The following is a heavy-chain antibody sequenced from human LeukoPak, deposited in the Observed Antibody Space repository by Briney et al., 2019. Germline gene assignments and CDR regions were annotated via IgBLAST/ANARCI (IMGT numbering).Heavy chain of an antibody. CDR2: MNSNSGNE. CDR3: ARSRDILTCYYYY. J-gene: IGHJ4*02. V-gene: IGHV1-8*01. D-gene: IGHD3-9*01. Sequence: GASVKVFCKASGYTFTSYDINWGGQATGQGLVWLGWMNSNSGNEGYEKKFQGRVTMIWNTSISTAYMALSSLRSADTAVYYCARSRDILTCYYYYWGQGTLVTVAS. CDR1: GYTFTSYD.